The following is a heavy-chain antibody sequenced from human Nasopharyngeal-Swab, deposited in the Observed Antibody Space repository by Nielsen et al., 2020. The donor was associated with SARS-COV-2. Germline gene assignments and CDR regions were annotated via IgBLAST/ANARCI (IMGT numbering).Heavy chain of an antibody. CDR2: TYYRSKWYN. V-gene: IGHV6-1*01. Sequence: QTPSLTRAISGDSVSSSSAAWNWIRQSPTRGLEWLGGTYYRSKWYNDYAVSVKSRITINPDTSKNQFSLHLNSVTPEDTAVYYCARARGAYGDYYYYYYTDVWGKGTTVTVSS. CDR1: GDSVSSSSAA. J-gene: IGHJ6*03. D-gene: IGHD4-17*01. CDR3: ARARGAYGDYYYYYYTDV.